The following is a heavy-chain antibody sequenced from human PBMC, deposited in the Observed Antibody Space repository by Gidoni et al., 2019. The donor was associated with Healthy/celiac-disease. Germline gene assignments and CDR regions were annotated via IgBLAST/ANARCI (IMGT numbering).Heavy chain of an antibody. CDR1: GFTFIGHS. Sequence: EVQLVESGGGLVKPGGSLSPSCAASGFTFIGHSMTWVRQAPGKGLEWVLSISSSSSYIYYADSVKGRFTISRDNAKNSLYLQMNSLRAEDTAVYYCARDQFDVLMVYAIGGIDYWGQGTLVTVSS. CDR2: ISSSSSYI. V-gene: IGHV3-21*01. CDR3: ARDQFDVLMVYAIGGIDY. D-gene: IGHD2-8*01. J-gene: IGHJ4*02.